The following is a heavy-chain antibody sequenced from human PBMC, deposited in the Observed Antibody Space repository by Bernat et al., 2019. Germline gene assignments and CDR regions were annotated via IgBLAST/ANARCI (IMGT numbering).Heavy chain of an antibody. D-gene: IGHD1-26*01. V-gene: IGHV4-61*01. Sequence: QVQLQESGPGLVKPSETLSLTCTVSGGSVSSGSYYWSWIRQPPGKGLEWIGYIDYSGSTNYNPSLKSRVTISVDTSKNQFSLKLSSVTAADTAVYYCARDPRWGYFDLWGRGTLVTVSS. CDR2: IDYSGST. CDR1: GGSVSSGSYY. J-gene: IGHJ2*01. CDR3: ARDPRWGYFDL.